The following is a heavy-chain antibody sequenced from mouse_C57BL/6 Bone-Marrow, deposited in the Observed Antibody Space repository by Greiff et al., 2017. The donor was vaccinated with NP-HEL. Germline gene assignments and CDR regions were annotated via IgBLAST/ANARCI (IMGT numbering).Heavy chain of an antibody. Sequence: EVKVVESGGGLVKPGGSLKLSCAASGFTFSSYAMSWVRQTPEKRLEWVANISDGGSYTYYPDNVKGRFTISRDNATNNLYLQMSHLKSEDTAMYYCARVYYGFFAYWGQGTLVTVSA. CDR2: ISDGGSYT. V-gene: IGHV5-4*03. D-gene: IGHD2-2*01. CDR3: ARVYYGFFAY. J-gene: IGHJ3*01. CDR1: GFTFSSYA.